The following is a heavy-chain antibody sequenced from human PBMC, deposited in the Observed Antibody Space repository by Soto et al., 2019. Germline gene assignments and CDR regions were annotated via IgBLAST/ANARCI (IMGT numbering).Heavy chain of an antibody. Sequence: GGSLRLSCAASGFTVSSNYMSWVRQAPGKGLEWVSVIYSGGSTYYADSVKGRFTISRDNSKNTLYLQMNSLRAEDTAVYYCARDPDTAMVQGPDYWGQGTLVTVSS. J-gene: IGHJ4*02. V-gene: IGHV3-66*01. CDR2: IYSGGST. CDR3: ARDPDTAMVQGPDY. CDR1: GFTVSSNY. D-gene: IGHD5-18*01.